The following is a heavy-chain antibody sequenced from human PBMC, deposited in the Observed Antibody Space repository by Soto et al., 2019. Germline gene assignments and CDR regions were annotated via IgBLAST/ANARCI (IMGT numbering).Heavy chain of an antibody. D-gene: IGHD2-21*02. CDR1: GFIFISYY. J-gene: IGHJ5*02. CDR3: ATSSRKHCRGDTCFENWFDP. Sequence: ASVKVSCKASGFIFISYYIHWVRQAPGQGLEWMGIINPSGGSTSYAQKFQGRVTMTRDTSTNTAYMELSTLRSEDSAVYYCATSSRKHCRGDTCFENWFDPWGQGTRVTVSS. V-gene: IGHV1-46*01. CDR2: INPSGGST.